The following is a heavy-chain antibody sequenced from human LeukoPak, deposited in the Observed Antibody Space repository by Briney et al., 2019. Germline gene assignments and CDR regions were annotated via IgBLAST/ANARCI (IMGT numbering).Heavy chain of an antibody. J-gene: IGHJ4*02. CDR1: GDSVSSNSVA. CDR2: TYYRPNWYN. D-gene: IGHD7-27*01. Sequence: SQTLSLTCAISGDSVSSNSVAWHWIRQSPSRGLEWLGRTYYRPNWYNDYAVSVKSRITINPDTSKNQFSLQLNSVTPEDTAVYYCGRGKTGIFDYWGQGTLVTVSS. V-gene: IGHV6-1*01. CDR3: GRGKTGIFDY.